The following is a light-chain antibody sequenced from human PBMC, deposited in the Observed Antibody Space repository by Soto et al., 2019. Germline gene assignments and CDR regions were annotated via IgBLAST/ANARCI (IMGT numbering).Light chain of an antibody. J-gene: IGLJ1*01. CDR1: SSDVGIYNY. CDR2: AVS. CDR3: SSYTGRNTYL. V-gene: IGLV2-14*01. Sequence: QSVLTQPASVSGSPGQSITISCTGTSSDVGIYNYVSWYQQFPGKSPKLMIYAVSNRPPGVSNRFSGSKSGITASLTISGLQTEDEADYYCSSYTGRNTYLFGTGTKLTVL.